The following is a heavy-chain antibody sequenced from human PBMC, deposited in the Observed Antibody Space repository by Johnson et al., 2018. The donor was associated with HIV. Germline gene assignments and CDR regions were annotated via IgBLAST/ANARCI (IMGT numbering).Heavy chain of an antibody. V-gene: IGHV3-20*04. CDR2: INWNGGST. CDR1: GFTFDDYG. Sequence: MQLVESGGGLVQPGRSLRLSCAASGFTFDDYGMTWVRQAPGKGLEWVCSINWNGGSTAYADSVKGRFTVSRDNAKNSPYLQMNSLRVEDTAFYYCARGKGAAVGLDAFDIWGQGTMVIVSS. J-gene: IGHJ3*02. CDR3: ARGKGAAVGLDAFDI. D-gene: IGHD6-13*01.